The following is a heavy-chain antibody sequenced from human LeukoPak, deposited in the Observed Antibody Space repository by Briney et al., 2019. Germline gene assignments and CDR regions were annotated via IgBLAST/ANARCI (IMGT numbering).Heavy chain of an antibody. D-gene: IGHD3-16*01. CDR2: TYSSGST. CDR3: ARHSGGAAPYYLGMDV. CDR1: GGSISSYY. J-gene: IGHJ6*02. V-gene: IGHV4-59*08. Sequence: SETLSLTCTVSGGSISSYYWSWIRQPPGKGLEWIGYTYSSGSTNYNPSPKSRVTISVDRSKNQFSLRLSFVAAGDTAVYYCARHSGGAAPYYLGMDVWGQRTTVTVSS.